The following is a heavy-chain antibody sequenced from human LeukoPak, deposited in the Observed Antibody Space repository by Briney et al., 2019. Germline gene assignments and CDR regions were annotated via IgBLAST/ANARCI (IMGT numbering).Heavy chain of an antibody. CDR1: GGSNSGYY. CDR3: ARGKWELDY. J-gene: IGHJ4*02. V-gene: IGHV4-59*01. D-gene: IGHD1-26*01. CDR2: IYYSGNT. Sequence: PSETLSLTCTVSGGSNSGYYWTWLRQPPGKGLEWIGNIYYSGNTNYNPSLKSRVTISVDTSKNQFSLKLSSVTAADTAVYFCARGKWELDYWGQGTLVTVSS.